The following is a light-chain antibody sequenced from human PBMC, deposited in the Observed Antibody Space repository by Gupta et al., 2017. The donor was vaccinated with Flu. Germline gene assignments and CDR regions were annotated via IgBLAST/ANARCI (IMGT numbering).Light chain of an antibody. CDR2: AAS. Sequence: DIQLTQSPSSLSASVGDSVTISCRASQGISGYLNWYQQKRGEAPKLLVHAASRLQSGVPSRFSGSGSGTEFTLTIRSLQREDFATYYCQQRVDIPYAFGHGTKVEIK. V-gene: IGKV1-39*01. CDR3: QQRVDIPYA. CDR1: QGISGY. J-gene: IGKJ3*01.